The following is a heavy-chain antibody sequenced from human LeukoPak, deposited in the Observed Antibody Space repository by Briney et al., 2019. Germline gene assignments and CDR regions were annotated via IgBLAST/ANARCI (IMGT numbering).Heavy chain of an antibody. D-gene: IGHD3-10*01. J-gene: IGHJ4*02. CDR1: GFKFEDFD. CDR3: ARTTTPHYYGSGSYALGY. Sequence: HAGGSLRLSCAASGFKFEDFDMHWVRQGPGKGLEWVAVISYDGSNKYYADSVKGRFTISRDNSKNTLYLQMSSLSAEDTAVYYCARTTTPHYYGSGSYALGYWGQGTLVTVPS. CDR2: ISYDGSNK. V-gene: IGHV3-30-3*01.